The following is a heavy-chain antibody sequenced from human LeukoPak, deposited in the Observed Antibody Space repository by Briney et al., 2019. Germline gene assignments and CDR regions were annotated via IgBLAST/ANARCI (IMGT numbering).Heavy chain of an antibody. D-gene: IGHD3-16*01. V-gene: IGHV4-4*02. CDR2: IYHSGST. Sequence: SETLSLTCAVSGGSISSSNWWSWVRQPPGKGLEWIGEIYHSGSTNYNPSLKSRVTISVDKSKNQFSLKLSSVTAADTAVYYCARGLYYDYVWGSYSFDYWGQGTLVTVSS. CDR1: GGSISSSNW. J-gene: IGHJ4*02. CDR3: ARGLYYDYVWGSYSFDY.